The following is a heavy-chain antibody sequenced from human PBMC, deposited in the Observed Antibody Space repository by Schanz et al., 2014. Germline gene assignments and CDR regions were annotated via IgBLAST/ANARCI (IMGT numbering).Heavy chain of an antibody. V-gene: IGHV3-74*02. CDR2: INSVGSNT. D-gene: IGHD3-10*01. CDR1: GLTFTSAW. J-gene: IGHJ5*02. CDR3: ARPALWFGDNCFDP. Sequence: EVQLVESGGGLVKPGGSLRLSCATSGLTFTSAWMSWVRQAPGKGLEWVARINSVGSNTDYADSVTGRFTISRDNAKNTLYLQMNSLRAEDTAVYYCARPALWFGDNCFDPWGQGTLVTVSS.